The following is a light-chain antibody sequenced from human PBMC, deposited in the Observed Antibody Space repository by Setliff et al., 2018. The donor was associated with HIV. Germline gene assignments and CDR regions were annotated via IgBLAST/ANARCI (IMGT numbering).Light chain of an antibody. CDR3: SSYVNINTLV. Sequence: QSVLAQPASVSGSPGQSITISCTGTSSDIGAYNYVSWYQQHPGKAPKVMIYDVRKRPSGVSNRFSGSKSGNTASLTTSGLQAEDEAAYYCSSYVNINTLVFGTGTKVTVL. CDR1: SSDIGAYNY. CDR2: DVR. V-gene: IGLV2-14*03. J-gene: IGLJ1*01.